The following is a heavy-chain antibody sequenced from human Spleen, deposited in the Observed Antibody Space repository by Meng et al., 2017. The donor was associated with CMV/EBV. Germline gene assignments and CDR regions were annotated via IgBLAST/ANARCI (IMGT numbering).Heavy chain of an antibody. V-gene: IGHV1-2*02. J-gene: IGHJ4*02. CDR2: INPNSCVT. Sequence: VYTFTGDYIHWVRQAPGPGLEWMGWINPNSCVTNYAQKFQGRVTLTSDTSIRTAYMYLSRLRSDDTAVYFCARETFSTGYSSSWPDSCGQGTLVTVSS. CDR3: ARETFSTGYSSSWPDS. D-gene: IGHD6-13*01. CDR1: VYTFTGDY.